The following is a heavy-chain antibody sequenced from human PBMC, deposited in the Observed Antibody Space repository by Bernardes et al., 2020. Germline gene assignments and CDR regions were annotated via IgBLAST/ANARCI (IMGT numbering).Heavy chain of an antibody. D-gene: IGHD3-22*01. Sequence: SETLSLTCAVYGGSFSGYYWSWIRQPPGKGLEWIGEINHSGSTNYNPSLKSRVTISVDTSKNQFSLKLSSVTAADTAVYYCARVPSMIVVVITLVGAFDIWGQGTMVTVSS. J-gene: IGHJ3*02. V-gene: IGHV4-34*01. CDR3: ARVPSMIVVVITLVGAFDI. CDR1: GGSFSGYY. CDR2: INHSGST.